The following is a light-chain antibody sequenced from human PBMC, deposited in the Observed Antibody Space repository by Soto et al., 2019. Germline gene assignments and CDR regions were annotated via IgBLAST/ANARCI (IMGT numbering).Light chain of an antibody. CDR3: QQYNSYRS. CDR1: QIISTW. V-gene: IGKV1-5*03. CDR2: KAS. J-gene: IGKJ1*01. Sequence: DIQMTQSPSTLSASVGDRVTITCRASQIISTWLAWHQQKPGKAPKLLISKASSLESGVPSRFSGSGSGTEFTLTISSLQPDDFATYYCQQYNSYRSFGQGTKVDIK.